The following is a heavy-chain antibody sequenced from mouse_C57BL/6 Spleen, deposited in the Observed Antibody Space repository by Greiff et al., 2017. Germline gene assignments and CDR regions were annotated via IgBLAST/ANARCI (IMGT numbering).Heavy chain of an antibody. Sequence: VQLQQPGAELVRPGSSVKLSCKASGYTFTSYWMHWVKQRPIQGLEWIGNIDPSDSETHYDQKFKDKATLTVDKSSSTAYMQLSSLTSEDSAVYYCARGGRVYALDYWGQGTSVTVSS. CDR2: IDPSDSET. D-gene: IGHD3-1*01. V-gene: IGHV1-52*01. CDR3: ARGGRVYALDY. CDR1: GYTFTSYW. J-gene: IGHJ4*01.